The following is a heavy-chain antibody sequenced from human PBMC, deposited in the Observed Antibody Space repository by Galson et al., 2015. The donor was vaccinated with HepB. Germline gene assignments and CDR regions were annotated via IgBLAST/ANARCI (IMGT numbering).Heavy chain of an antibody. Sequence: SLRLSCAASGFTFSSYAMHWVRQAPGKGLEWVAVISYDGSNKYYADSVKGRFTISRDNSKNTLYLQMNSLRAEDTAVYCCARAYSGTFYGMDVWGQGTTVTVSS. J-gene: IGHJ6*02. CDR3: ARAYSGTFYGMDV. CDR1: GFTFSSYA. CDR2: ISYDGSNK. D-gene: IGHD1-26*01. V-gene: IGHV3-30*04.